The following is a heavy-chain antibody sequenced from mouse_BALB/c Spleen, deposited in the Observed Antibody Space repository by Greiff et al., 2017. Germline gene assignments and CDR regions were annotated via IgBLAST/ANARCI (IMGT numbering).Heavy chain of an antibody. V-gene: IGHV2-9*02. D-gene: IGHD2-10*02. CDR3: ARDGYGNPYAMDY. CDR1: GFSLTSYG. J-gene: IGHJ4*01. Sequence: VMLVESGPGLVAPSQSLSITCTVSGFSLTSYGVHWVRQPPGKGLEWLGVIWAGGSTNYNSALMSRLSISKDNSKSQVFLKMNSLQTDDTAMYYCARDGYGNPYAMDYWGQGTSVTVAS. CDR2: IWAGGST.